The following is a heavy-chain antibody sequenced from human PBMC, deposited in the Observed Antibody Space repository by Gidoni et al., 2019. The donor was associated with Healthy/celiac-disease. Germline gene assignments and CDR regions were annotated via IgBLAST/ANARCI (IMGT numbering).Heavy chain of an antibody. CDR2: IYTSGST. V-gene: IGHV4-61*02. CDR3: ASSRDGYKPRWYFDL. D-gene: IGHD5-12*01. J-gene: IGHJ2*01. CDR1: GGSISSGSYY. Sequence: QVQLQESGPGLVKPSQTLSLTCPVSGGSISSGSYYWSWIRQPAGKGLEWIGRIYTSGSTNYNPSLKSRVTISVDTSKNQFSLKLSSVTAADTAVYYCASSRDGYKPRWYFDLWGRGTLVTVSS.